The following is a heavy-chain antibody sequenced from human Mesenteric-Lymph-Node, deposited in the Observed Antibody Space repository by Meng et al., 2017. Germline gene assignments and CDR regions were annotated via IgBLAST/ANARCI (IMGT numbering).Heavy chain of an antibody. CDR1: GLKFDDYA. D-gene: IGHD6-25*01. CDR3: MRDNSGWD. Sequence: GESLKISCAVSGLKFDDYAMHWVRQAPGKGLEWVSLITWDGGNTYYASSVKGRFTISRDNAKNSLFLQMDSLRPDDTAKYYCMRDNSGWDWGRGTLVTVSS. V-gene: IGHV3-43D*04. CDR2: ITWDGGNT. J-gene: IGHJ4*02.